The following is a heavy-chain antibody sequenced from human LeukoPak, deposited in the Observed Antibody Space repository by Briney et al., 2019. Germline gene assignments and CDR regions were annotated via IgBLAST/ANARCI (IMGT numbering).Heavy chain of an antibody. V-gene: IGHV4-34*01. D-gene: IGHD2-2*01. CDR1: GGSFSGYY. Sequence: SETLSLTCAVYGGSFSGYYWSWIRQPPGEGLEWIGEINHSGSTNYNPSLKSRVTISVDTSKNQFSLKLSSVTAADTAVCYCARGQRRCSSTSCHGNWFDPWGQGTLVTVSS. J-gene: IGHJ5*02. CDR2: INHSGST. CDR3: ARGQRRCSSTSCHGNWFDP.